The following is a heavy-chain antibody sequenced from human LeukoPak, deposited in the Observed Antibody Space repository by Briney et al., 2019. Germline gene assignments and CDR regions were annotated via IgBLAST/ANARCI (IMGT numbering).Heavy chain of an antibody. CDR1: GFNFSDYN. Sequence: PGGSLRLSCAASGFNFSDYNMNWVRQAPGKGLEWVSVISSSSKYIYYADSVKGRFTISRDNAKNTLYLQMTILTAEDTAVYYCARVGKSGSYYYFDYWGQGTLVTVSS. D-gene: IGHD1-26*01. CDR2: ISSSSKYI. V-gene: IGHV3-21*01. CDR3: ARVGKSGSYYYFDY. J-gene: IGHJ4*02.